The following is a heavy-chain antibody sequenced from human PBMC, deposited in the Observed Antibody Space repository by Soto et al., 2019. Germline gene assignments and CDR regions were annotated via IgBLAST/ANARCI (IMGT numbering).Heavy chain of an antibody. CDR1: GFTFSSYG. CDR2: ISYDGSNK. V-gene: IGHV3-30*03. D-gene: IGHD3-22*01. CDR3: ARGRPNYYDSSGYPHPYYFDY. Sequence: PGGSLRLSCAASGFTFSSYGMHWVRQAPGKGLEWVAVISYDGSNKYYADSVKGRFTISRDNSKNTLYLQMNSLRAEDTAVYYCARGRPNYYDSSGYPHPYYFDYWGQGTLVTVSS. J-gene: IGHJ4*02.